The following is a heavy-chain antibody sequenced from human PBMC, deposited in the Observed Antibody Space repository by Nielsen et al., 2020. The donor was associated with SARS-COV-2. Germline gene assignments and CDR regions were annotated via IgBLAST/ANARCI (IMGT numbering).Heavy chain of an antibody. CDR1: GGSISNYY. D-gene: IGHD4-23*01. CDR3: ARLDYGGNLWYFDL. Sequence: SETLSLTCTVSGGSISNYYWSWIRQPPGKGLEWIGYIYYSGSTNYNPSLKSRVTILVYTPKNHFSLKLSSVTAADTAVYYCARLDYGGNLWYFDLWGRGTPVTVSS. J-gene: IGHJ2*01. V-gene: IGHV4-59*08. CDR2: IYYSGST.